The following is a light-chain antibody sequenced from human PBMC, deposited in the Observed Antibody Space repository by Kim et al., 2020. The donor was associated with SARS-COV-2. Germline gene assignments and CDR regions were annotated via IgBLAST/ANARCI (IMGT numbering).Light chain of an antibody. J-gene: IGLJ2*01. CDR1: SEYKTYA. V-gene: IGLV4-69*01. Sequence: SVKLTCTLSSEYKTYAFAWHQQLPEKGPRYLMNVDSDGRHTRGDGIPDRFSGSSSGAERYLTISSLQPEDEADYYCLTWGPGIRVFGGGTQLTVL. CDR2: VDSDGRH. CDR3: LTWGPGIRV.